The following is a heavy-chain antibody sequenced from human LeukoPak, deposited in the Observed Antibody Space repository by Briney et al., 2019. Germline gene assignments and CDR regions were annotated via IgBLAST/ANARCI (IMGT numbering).Heavy chain of an antibody. CDR1: GFTFNFYG. CDR3: ATQNDGRFSFYLDF. V-gene: IGHV3-30*02. Sequence: GGSLRLSCAVSGFTFNFYGMHWVRQAPGKGLEWLAFIRYDGSSTYYADSAKGRFTISIDTSKTTVHLQMNSLRDDDTAVYRCATQNDGRFSFYLDFWGQGTLVTVSS. J-gene: IGHJ4*02. CDR2: IRYDGSST. D-gene: IGHD3-16*02.